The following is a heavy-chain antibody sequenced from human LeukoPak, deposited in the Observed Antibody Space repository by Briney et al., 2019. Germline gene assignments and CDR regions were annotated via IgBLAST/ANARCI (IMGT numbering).Heavy chain of an antibody. CDR2: ISAGGGTT. CDR1: EFTFSSYA. J-gene: IGHJ6*03. CDR3: AKDSSGWSHIYMDV. D-gene: IGHD6-19*01. V-gene: IGHV3-23*01. Sequence: GGSLRLSCAASEFTFSSYAMTWVRQAPGKGLAWVSGISAGGGTTYYADPVKGRFTISRDNSKKTVYLQMNSLRAEDTAVYYCAKDSSGWSHIYMDVWGKGTTVTVSS.